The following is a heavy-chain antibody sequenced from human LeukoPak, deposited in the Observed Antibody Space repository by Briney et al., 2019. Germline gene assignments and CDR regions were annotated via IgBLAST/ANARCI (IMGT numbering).Heavy chain of an antibody. D-gene: IGHD3-22*01. J-gene: IGHJ4*02. CDR1: GFRFSAYG. CDR3: AREGPKYFYDSNTYHFALAA. CDR2: IWADETNE. V-gene: IGHV3-33*01. Sequence: GTSLRLSCTTSGFRFSAYGMNWVRQPPGKGLEWVASIWADETNEEYLDSVRGRFTISRHHSKDFLYLQMDSLRPDDTAVYYCAREGPKYFYDSNTYHFALAAWGQGALVTVSS.